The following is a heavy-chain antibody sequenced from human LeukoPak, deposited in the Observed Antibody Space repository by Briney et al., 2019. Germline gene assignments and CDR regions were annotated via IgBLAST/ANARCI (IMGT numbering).Heavy chain of an antibody. Sequence: SETLSLTCTVSGGSISSGSYYWGWIRQPPGKGLEWIGRIYYSGSTYYNPSLQSRVTISIDTSKNQFSLKLSSVAAADTAVYYCARDREDIVVVPAASGYWGQGTLVTVSS. J-gene: IGHJ4*02. V-gene: IGHV4-39*02. CDR3: ARDREDIVVVPAASGY. CDR2: IYYSGST. D-gene: IGHD2-2*01. CDR1: GGSISSGSYY.